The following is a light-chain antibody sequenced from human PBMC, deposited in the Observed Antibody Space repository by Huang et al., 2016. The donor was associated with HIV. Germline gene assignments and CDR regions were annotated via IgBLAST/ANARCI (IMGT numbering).Light chain of an antibody. CDR3: QQYYYTPLT. V-gene: IGKV4-1*01. CDR1: LKILYSSNNKHY. Sequence: DIVMTPSPDSLAVSLGERATINCKSSLKILYSSNNKHYVAWSQQNPGQPPKLLIYWAYTRESGVHDRCSGGGSGTDFTLAISSLQAEDVAVYYCQQYYYTPLTFGQGTKLEIK. J-gene: IGKJ2*01. CDR2: WAY.